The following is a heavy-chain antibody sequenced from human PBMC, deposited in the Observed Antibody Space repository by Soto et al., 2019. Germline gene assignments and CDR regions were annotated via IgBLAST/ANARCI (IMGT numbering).Heavy chain of an antibody. J-gene: IGHJ3*02. D-gene: IGHD5-12*01. CDR3: TKEKSVMYSGYYAFDI. Sequence: GGSLRLSCAASGFTFSSYEMDWVRQAPGKGLEWVAYISSNGGTIYYGDSVKGRFTISRDNADNSLYLQMNSLRAEDTAVYYCTKEKSVMYSGYYAFDIWGRGTMVT. CDR1: GFTFSSYE. V-gene: IGHV3-48*03. CDR2: ISSNGGTI.